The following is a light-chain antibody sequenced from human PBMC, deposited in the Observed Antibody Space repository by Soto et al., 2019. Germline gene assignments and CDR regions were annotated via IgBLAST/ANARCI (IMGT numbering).Light chain of an antibody. CDR3: SSYGGGTTFYV. Sequence: QSVLTQPPSASGTPGQRLTISCSGSKSNIGDYYVYWYQQFPGTAPKLILYDVSQWPSGASRRFSGSKSGNTASLTIYRLQPEDEADYYCSSYGGGTTFYVFGTGTKLTVL. CDR2: DVS. V-gene: IGLV1-47*01. CDR1: KSNIGDYY. J-gene: IGLJ1*01.